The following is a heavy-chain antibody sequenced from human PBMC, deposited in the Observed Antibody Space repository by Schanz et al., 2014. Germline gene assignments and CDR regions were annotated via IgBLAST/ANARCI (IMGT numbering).Heavy chain of an antibody. J-gene: IGHJ4*02. V-gene: IGHV3-30*04. CDR1: GFTFSSYA. CDR2: ISYDGSNK. CDR3: ARDTPANYFDY. Sequence: QVQLVESGGGVVQPGRSLRLSCAASGFTFSSYAMHWVRQAPGKGLDWVAVISYDGSNKFSADSVKGRFTISRDNAKNTLYLQMNSLRVEDTAVYYCARDTPANYFDYWGQGTLVTVSS. D-gene: IGHD3-10*01.